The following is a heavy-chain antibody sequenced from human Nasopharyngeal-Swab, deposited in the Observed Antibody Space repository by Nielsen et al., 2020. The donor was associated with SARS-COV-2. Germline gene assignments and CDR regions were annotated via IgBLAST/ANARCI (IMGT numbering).Heavy chain of an antibody. J-gene: IGHJ2*01. D-gene: IGHD2-21*02. CDR1: GYSFTSYW. Sequence: GESLKISCKGSGYSFTSYWIGWVRQMPGKGLEWMGIIYPGDSDTRYSPSFQGQVTISADKSISTAYLQWSSLKASDTAMYYCASPYCGGDCSPNWYFDLGGRGTLVTVSS. CDR2: IYPGDSDT. CDR3: ASPYCGGDCSPNWYFDL. V-gene: IGHV5-51*01.